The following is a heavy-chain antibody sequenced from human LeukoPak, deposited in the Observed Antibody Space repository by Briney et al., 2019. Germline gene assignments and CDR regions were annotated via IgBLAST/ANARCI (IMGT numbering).Heavy chain of an antibody. Sequence: GGSLRLSCAASGFIVTRKYMNWVRQAPGKGLESVSVLYSSGTTNYADSVKGRFIISRDSSKNTVYLQMNSVRAEDTSVYYCAKELFQWANADYWGQGTLVTVSS. CDR1: GFIVTRKY. D-gene: IGHD1-26*01. CDR3: AKELFQWANADY. J-gene: IGHJ4*02. V-gene: IGHV3-66*03. CDR2: LYSSGTT.